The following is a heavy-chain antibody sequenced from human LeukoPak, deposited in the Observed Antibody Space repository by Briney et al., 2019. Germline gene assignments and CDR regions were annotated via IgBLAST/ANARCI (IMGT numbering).Heavy chain of an antibody. V-gene: IGHV1-69*13. CDR3: ARDRAGYYYDSSGHLAYFDI. Sequence: GASVKVSCKASGGTFSSYAISRVRQAPGQGLEWMGGIIPIFGTANYAQKFQGRVTITADESTSTAYMELSSLRSEDTAVYYCARDRAGYYYDSSGHLAYFDIWGQGTMVTVSS. CDR2: IIPIFGTA. CDR1: GGTFSSYA. J-gene: IGHJ3*02. D-gene: IGHD3-22*01.